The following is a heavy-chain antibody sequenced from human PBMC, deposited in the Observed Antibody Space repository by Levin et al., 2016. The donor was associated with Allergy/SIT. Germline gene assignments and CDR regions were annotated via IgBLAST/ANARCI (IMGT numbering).Heavy chain of an antibody. D-gene: IGHD3-10*01. CDR1: GGSIYSGGNY. CDR3: ARDPGSYPED. Sequence: LRLSCTVSGGSIYSGGNYWSWIRQYPGKGLEWIGYIHYSGTTYYNPSLKSRLTISIDASKNQFSLSLISVTAADTAVYYCARDPGSYPEDWGQGALVTVSS. V-gene: IGHV4-31*03. CDR2: IHYSGTT. J-gene: IGHJ4*02.